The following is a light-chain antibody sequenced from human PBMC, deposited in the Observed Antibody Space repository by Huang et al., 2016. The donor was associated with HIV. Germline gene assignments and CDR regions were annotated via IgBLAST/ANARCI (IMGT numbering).Light chain of an antibody. CDR2: GAS. Sequence: VLTQSPATLSVSAGERATVSRRASDSVGTNLAWYQQRTGQAYRLRIHGASTRATGIPARFSGSGSGTECARTISSLRSEDSAVYYCYQYHNWRPQHTFGQGTKLEIK. J-gene: IGKJ2*01. CDR1: DSVGTN. CDR3: YQYHNWRPQHT. V-gene: IGKV3-15*01.